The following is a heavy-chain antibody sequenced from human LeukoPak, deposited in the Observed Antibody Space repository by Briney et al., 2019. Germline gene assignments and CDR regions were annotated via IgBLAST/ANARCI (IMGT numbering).Heavy chain of an antibody. V-gene: IGHV1-2*06. J-gene: IGHJ4*02. Sequence: ASVKVSCKASGYTFTGYYMHWVRQAPGQGLEWMGRINPNSGGTSYAQKFQGRVTMTRDTSISTAYMELSRLRSDDTAVYYCALRRDGYNYDYFDYWGQGTLVTVSS. CDR1: GYTFTGYY. D-gene: IGHD5-24*01. CDR3: ALRRDGYNYDYFDY. CDR2: INPNSGGT.